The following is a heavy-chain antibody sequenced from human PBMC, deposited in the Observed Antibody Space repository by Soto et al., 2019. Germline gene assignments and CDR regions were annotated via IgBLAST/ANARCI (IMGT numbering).Heavy chain of an antibody. CDR1: GGSISSGGYY. CDR2: TYYSGST. V-gene: IGHV4-31*03. D-gene: IGHD3-3*01. J-gene: IGHJ3*02. CDR3: ARPRMDYDFWSGYGHAFDI. Sequence: PSETLSLTCTVSGGSISSGGYYWSWIRQHPGKGLERIGYTYYSGSTYYNPSLKSRVTISVDTSKNQFSLKLSSVTAADTAVYYCARPRMDYDFWSGYGHAFDIWGQGTMVTVSS.